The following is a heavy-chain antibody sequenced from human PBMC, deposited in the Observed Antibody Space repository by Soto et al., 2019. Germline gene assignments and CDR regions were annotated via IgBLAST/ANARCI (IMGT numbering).Heavy chain of an antibody. CDR3: ARELGGTYYFDY. J-gene: IGHJ4*02. D-gene: IGHD1-1*01. CDR2: IFHSVRT. V-gene: IGHV4-38-2*02. CDR1: GYSISSGYY. Sequence: PSETLSLTCAVSGYSISSGYYWGWIRQPPGKGLEWIGSIFHSVRTYYNPSLKSRVTILVDTSKNQFSLQLSSVTAADTAVYYCARELGGTYYFDYGGQGAPVNVSS.